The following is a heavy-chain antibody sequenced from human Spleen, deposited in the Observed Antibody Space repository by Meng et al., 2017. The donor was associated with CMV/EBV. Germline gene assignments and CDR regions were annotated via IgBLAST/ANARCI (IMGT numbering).Heavy chain of an antibody. Sequence: LSCTVSGGSISSYYWSWIRQPPGKGLEWIGYVYYSGSTNYNPSLRSRVTISVDTSKNQFSLKLSSVTAADTAIYYCVRVGVTALVYYFDYWGQGILVTVSS. CDR3: VRVGVTALVYYFDY. CDR2: VYYSGST. V-gene: IGHV4-59*01. CDR1: GGSISSYY. J-gene: IGHJ4*02. D-gene: IGHD5-18*01.